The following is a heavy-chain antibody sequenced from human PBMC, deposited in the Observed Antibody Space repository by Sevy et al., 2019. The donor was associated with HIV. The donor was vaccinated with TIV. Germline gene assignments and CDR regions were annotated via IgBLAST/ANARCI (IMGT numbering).Heavy chain of an antibody. V-gene: IGHV1-24*01. CDR1: GYTLTKLP. J-gene: IGHJ6*02. D-gene: IGHD3-3*01. CDR2: FDPEDGET. CDR3: ATLDFWSENPFYGTDV. Sequence: ASVKVSGKVSGYTLTKLPMHWVRQAPGKGLEWMGGFDPEDGETIYAQRFQGRVTMTEDTSTDTAYMELSSLRSEDTAVYYCATLDFWSENPFYGTDVWGQGTTVTVSS.